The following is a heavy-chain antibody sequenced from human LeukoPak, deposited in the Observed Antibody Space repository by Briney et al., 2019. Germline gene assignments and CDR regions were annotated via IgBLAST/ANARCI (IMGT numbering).Heavy chain of an antibody. V-gene: IGHV3-23*01. CDR3: AKDPGPLLLYYLDY. CDR2: ISGSGGSA. CDR1: GFTFSSYA. Sequence: GGSLRLSCAASGFTFSSYAMSWVRQAPGKGLEWVSAISGSGGSAYYADSVKGRFTISRDNSKNTLYLQMNSLRAEDTAVYYCAKDPGPLLLYYLDYWGQGTLVTVSS. J-gene: IGHJ4*02. D-gene: IGHD2-15*01.